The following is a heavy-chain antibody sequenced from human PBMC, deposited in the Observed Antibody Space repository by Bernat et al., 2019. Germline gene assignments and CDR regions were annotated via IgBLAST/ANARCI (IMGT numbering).Heavy chain of an antibody. CDR1: GYTFTSYD. CDR3: ASSSGGVVNYWYFDL. D-gene: IGHD3-16*01. Sequence: QVQLVQSGAEVKKPGASVKVSCKASGYTFTSYDINWVRQATGQGLEWMGWMNPNSGNTGYAQKFQGRVTMTRNTSISTAYMEMSSLRSEGTAVYYCASSSGGVVNYWYFDLWGRGTLVTVAS. CDR2: MNPNSGNT. V-gene: IGHV1-8*01. J-gene: IGHJ2*01.